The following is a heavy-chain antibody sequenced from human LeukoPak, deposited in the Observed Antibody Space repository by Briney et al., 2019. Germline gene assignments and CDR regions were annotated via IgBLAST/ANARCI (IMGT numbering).Heavy chain of an antibody. CDR2: INAGNGDT. J-gene: IGHJ5*01. D-gene: IGHD6-19*01. V-gene: IGHV1-3*01. Sequence: ASVKVSCKASGYTFTISAIHLVCQAPGQRLEWMGHINAGNGDTKYSEKFQGGVTFTRETSASTACMELSTLRSEDTAVYYCARGCSSGWYHDSWGQGTLVTVSS. CDR3: ARGCSSGWYHDS. CDR1: GYTFTISA.